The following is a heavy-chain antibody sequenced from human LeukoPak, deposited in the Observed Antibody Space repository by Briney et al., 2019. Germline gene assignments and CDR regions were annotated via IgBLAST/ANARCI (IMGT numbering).Heavy chain of an antibody. CDR2: IENRGTP. CDR3: ARLVVVPAAEYFDY. CDR1: GGSIDSSDSF. Sequence: SETLSLTCNVSGGSIDSSDSFWGRIRQSPGKGLEWMGHIENRGTPHYSPTLKSRLTISIDTSKNQFSLHLRSVTAADTAVYYCARLVVVPAAEYFDYWGQGTLVTVSS. V-gene: IGHV4-30-4*08. J-gene: IGHJ4*02. D-gene: IGHD2-2*01.